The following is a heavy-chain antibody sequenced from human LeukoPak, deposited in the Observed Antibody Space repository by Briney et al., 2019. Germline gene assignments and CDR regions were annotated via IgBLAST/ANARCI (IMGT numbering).Heavy chain of an antibody. J-gene: IGHJ5*02. CDR2: IYHSGST. D-gene: IGHD3-3*01. CDR1: GDSITSHY. Sequence: SETLFLTCTVSGDSITSHYWNWIRQTPGKGLEWIGSIYHSGSTYYNPSLKSRVTISVDTSKNQFSLKLSSVTAADTAVYYCARAFYYDFLWFDPWGQGTLVTVSS. V-gene: IGHV4-38-2*02. CDR3: ARAFYYDFLWFDP.